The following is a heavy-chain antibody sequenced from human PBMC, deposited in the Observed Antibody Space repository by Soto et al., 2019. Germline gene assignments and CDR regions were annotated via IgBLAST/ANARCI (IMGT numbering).Heavy chain of an antibody. CDR1: GFTFSSYA. CDR2: ISSNGGST. V-gene: IGHV3-64D*06. CDR3: VKATGYSYGYFEYFDY. Sequence: PGGSLRLSCSASGFTFSSYAMHWVRQAPGKGLEYVSAISSNGGSTYYADSVKGRFTISRDNSKNTLYLQMSSLRAEDTAVYYCVKATGYSYGYFEYFDYWGQGTLVTVSS. D-gene: IGHD5-18*01. J-gene: IGHJ4*02.